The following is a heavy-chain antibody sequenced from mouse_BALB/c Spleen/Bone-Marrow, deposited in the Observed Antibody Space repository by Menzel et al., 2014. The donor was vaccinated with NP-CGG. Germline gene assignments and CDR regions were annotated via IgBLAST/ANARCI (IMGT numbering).Heavy chain of an antibody. V-gene: IGHV1S127*01. J-gene: IGHJ3*01. Sequence: QVQLKQSGAELVKPGASVKMSCKASGYTFTSYWMHWVKQRPGQGLEWIGVIDPSDSYTSYNQKFKGKATLTVDTSSSTAYIHLSTLTSEDSAVYYGPFYYRSFVCWGQGPLVTFPA. D-gene: IGHD2-14*01. CDR1: GYTFTSYW. CDR3: PFYYRSFVC. CDR2: IDPSDSYT.